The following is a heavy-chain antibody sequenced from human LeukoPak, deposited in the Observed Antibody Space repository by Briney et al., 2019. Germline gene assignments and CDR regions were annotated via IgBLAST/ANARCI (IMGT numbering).Heavy chain of an antibody. CDR1: GGTFSSYA. D-gene: IGHD1-26*01. CDR2: IIPIFGTA. Sequence: ASVRVSCKASGGTFSSYAISWVRQAPGQGLEWVGGIIPIFGTANYAQKFQGRVTITTDESTSTAYMELSSLRSEDTAVYYCARHSGSYYYYYMDVWGKGTTVTVSS. CDR3: ARHSGSYYYYYMDV. J-gene: IGHJ6*03. V-gene: IGHV1-69*05.